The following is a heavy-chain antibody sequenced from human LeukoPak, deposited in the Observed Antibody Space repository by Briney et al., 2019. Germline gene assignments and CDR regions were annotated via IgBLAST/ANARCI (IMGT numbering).Heavy chain of an antibody. CDR2: ISRSSSSR. Sequence: GGSLRFSCAASGFTFSSYSITWVRQAPGKGLEWVSSISRSSSSRYYADSVKGRFTISRDNSKNTLYLQMNSLRAEDTAVYYCATTYYYGSGSYVSPDYWGQGTLVTVSS. D-gene: IGHD3-10*01. CDR1: GFTFSSYS. CDR3: ATTYYYGSGSYVSPDY. J-gene: IGHJ4*02. V-gene: IGHV3-21*04.